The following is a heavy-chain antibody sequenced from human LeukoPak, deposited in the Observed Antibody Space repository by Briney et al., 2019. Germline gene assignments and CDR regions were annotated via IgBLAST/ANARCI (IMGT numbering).Heavy chain of an antibody. CDR1: GFILSGYW. CDR2: INQDGSGK. D-gene: IGHD1-1*01. J-gene: IGHJ4*02. CDR3: ARALTTLTYEGY. V-gene: IGHV3-7*01. Sequence: GGSLRLSCAASGFILSGYWMSWVRQAPGKGLEWVASINQDGSGKYYVDSVKARFTISRDNTKNSLYLQMNSLRAEDTAVYYCARALTTLTYEGYWGQGTLVTVSS.